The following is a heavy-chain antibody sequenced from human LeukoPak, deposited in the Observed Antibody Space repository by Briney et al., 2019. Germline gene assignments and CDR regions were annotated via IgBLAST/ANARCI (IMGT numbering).Heavy chain of an antibody. CDR2: IYYSGST. CDR3: ARGAAPDY. J-gene: IGHJ4*02. Sequence: SETLSLTCTVSGGSISGSSYYWGWIRQPPGKGLEWIGSIYYSGSTYYNPSLKSRVTISVDTSKKQFSLKLSSVTAADTAVYYCARGAAPDYWGQGTLVTVSS. CDR1: GGSISGSSYY. V-gene: IGHV4-39*07. D-gene: IGHD3-16*01.